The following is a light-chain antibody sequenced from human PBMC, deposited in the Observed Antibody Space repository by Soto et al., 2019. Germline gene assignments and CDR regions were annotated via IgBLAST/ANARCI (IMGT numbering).Light chain of an antibody. V-gene: IGKV3-20*01. CDR3: QHYGNSPLT. CDR2: GES. J-gene: IGKJ5*01. CDR1: QSVSSSY. Sequence: EIVLTQSPGTLSLSPGERATLSCRASQSVSSSYLAWYQQKPGQAPRLLIYGESTRATGIPDRFSGSGSGTDFTLTISRLEPEDFAVYYCQHYGNSPLTFGQGTRLEIK.